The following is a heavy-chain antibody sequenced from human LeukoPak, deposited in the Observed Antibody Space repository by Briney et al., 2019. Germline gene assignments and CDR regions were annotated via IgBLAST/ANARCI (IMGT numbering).Heavy chain of an antibody. CDR3: ARDRYYYDSSGYYLYYFDY. V-gene: IGHV7-4-1*02. CDR2: INTNTGNP. CDR1: GYTFTSYA. J-gene: IGHJ4*02. Sequence: ASVKVSCKASGYTFTSYAMNWVRQAPGQGLEWMGWINTNTGNPTYAQGFTGRFVFSLDTSVSTAYLQISSLKAEDTAVYYCARDRYYYDSSGYYLYYFDYWGQGTLVTVSS. D-gene: IGHD3-22*01.